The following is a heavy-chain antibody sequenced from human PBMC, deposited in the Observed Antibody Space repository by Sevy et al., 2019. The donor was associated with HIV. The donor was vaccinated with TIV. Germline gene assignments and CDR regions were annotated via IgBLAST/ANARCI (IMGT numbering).Heavy chain of an antibody. CDR3: AATKDYNENSGSPFDY. Sequence: ASVKVSCKVYGHTLNRLGMHWVRQAPGKGLEWMGSFDPEDGETFQAQKFQGRVTMTEDTSTDTAYMELSSLRSEDTAVYYCAATKDYNENSGSPFDYWGQGTLVTVSS. CDR2: FDPEDGET. D-gene: IGHD3-22*01. J-gene: IGHJ4*02. V-gene: IGHV1-24*01. CDR1: GHTLNRLG.